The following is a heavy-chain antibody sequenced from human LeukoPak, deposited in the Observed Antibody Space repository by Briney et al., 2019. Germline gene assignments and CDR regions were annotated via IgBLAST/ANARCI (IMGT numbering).Heavy chain of an antibody. J-gene: IGHJ4*02. V-gene: IGHV3-30*02. CDR2: IRYDGSNK. Sequence: SGGSLRLSCAASGFTFSSYGMHWVRQAPGKGLEWVAFIRYDGSNKYYADSVKGRFTISRDNSKNTLYLQMNSLRAEDTAVYYCARGGEGYYPFDYWGQGTLVTVSS. D-gene: IGHD3-22*01. CDR1: GFTFSSYG. CDR3: ARGGEGYYPFDY.